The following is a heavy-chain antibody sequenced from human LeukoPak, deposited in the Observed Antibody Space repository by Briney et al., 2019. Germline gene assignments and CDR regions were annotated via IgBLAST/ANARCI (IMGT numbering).Heavy chain of an antibody. V-gene: IGHV1-18*01. CDR3: AGTRGLDYYYGMDV. D-gene: IGHD3-10*01. CDR2: ISAYNGIT. J-gene: IGHJ6*02. Sequence: ASVKVSCKASGYTFTSYGISWVRQAPGQGLEWMGWISAYNGITNYAQKLQGRVTMTTDTSTSTAYMELRSLRSDDTAVYYCAGTRGLDYYYGMDVWGHGTTVTVSS. CDR1: GYTFTSYG.